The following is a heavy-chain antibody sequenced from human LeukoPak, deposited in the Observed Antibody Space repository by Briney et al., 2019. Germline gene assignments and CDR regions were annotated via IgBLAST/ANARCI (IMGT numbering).Heavy chain of an antibody. CDR1: GYTFTSYD. CDR2: MNPNSGNT. V-gene: IGHV1-8*03. J-gene: IGHJ6*03. D-gene: IGHD6-6*01. CDR3: ARAAGSGSSSRAYYYYYYMDV. Sequence: ASVKVSCKASGYTFTSYDINWVRQATGQGLEWMGWMNPNSGNTGYAQKFQGRVTITADKSTSTAYMELSSLRSEDTAVYYCARAAGSGSSSRAYYYYYYMDVWGKGTTVTVSS.